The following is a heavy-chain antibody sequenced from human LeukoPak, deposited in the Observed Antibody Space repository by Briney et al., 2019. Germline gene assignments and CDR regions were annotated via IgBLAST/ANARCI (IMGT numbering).Heavy chain of an antibody. CDR3: ARHRFGGFYYFDY. D-gene: IGHD3-10*01. Sequence: SETLSLTCTVSGGSISSSSYFWGWIRQPPGKGLEWIGSIYYSGSTYYNPSLKSRVTISVDTSKNQFSLKLTSVTASDTAVYYCARHRFGGFYYFDYWGQGILVTVSS. J-gene: IGHJ4*02. CDR2: IYYSGST. V-gene: IGHV4-39*01. CDR1: GGSISSSSYF.